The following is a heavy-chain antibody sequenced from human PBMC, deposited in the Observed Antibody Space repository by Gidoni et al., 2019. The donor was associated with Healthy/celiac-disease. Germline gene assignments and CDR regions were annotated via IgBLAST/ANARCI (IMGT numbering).Heavy chain of an antibody. Sequence: EVQLVESGGGLVKPGGPLRLSCAASGFTFSSYSMNWVRQAPGKGLAWVSSISSSSSYIYYADSVKGRFTSSRDNAKNSLYLQMNSLRAEDTAVYYCARVPVGANDYWGQGTLVTVSS. CDR2: ISSSSSYI. V-gene: IGHV3-21*01. CDR1: GFTFSSYS. CDR3: ARVPVGANDY. J-gene: IGHJ4*02. D-gene: IGHD1-26*01.